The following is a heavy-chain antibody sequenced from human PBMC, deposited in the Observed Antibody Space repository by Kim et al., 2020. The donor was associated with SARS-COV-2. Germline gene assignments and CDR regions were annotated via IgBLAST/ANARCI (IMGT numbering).Heavy chain of an antibody. CDR2: INHSGST. J-gene: IGHJ4*02. Sequence: SETLSLTCAVYGGSFSGYYWSWIRQPPGKGLEWIGEINHSGSTNYNPSLKSRVTISVDTSKNQFSLKLSSVTAADTAVYYCATAYDEIDYWGQGTLVTVS. CDR1: GGSFSGYY. V-gene: IGHV4-34*01. D-gene: IGHD3-22*01. CDR3: ATAYDEIDY.